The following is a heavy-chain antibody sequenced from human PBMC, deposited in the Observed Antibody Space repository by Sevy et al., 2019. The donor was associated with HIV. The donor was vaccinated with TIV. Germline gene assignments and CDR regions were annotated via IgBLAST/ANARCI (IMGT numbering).Heavy chain of an antibody. CDR3: ARPSSLYYYYAMDV. D-gene: IGHD3-10*01. J-gene: IGHJ6*02. CDR1: GGSISSDSYY. Sequence: SETLSLTCIVSGGSISSDSYYWGWIRQPPGKGLEWIGSIYYTGSTYYNPSLKSRVTISSDTSKNQFSLSLSSVTAADTALYFCARPSSLYYYYAMDVWRQGTTVTVSS. CDR2: IYYTGST. V-gene: IGHV4-39*01.